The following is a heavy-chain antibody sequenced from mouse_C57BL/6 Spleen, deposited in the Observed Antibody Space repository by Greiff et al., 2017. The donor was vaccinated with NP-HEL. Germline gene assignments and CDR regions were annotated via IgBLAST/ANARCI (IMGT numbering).Heavy chain of an antibody. D-gene: IGHD3-2*02. V-gene: IGHV14-3*01. CDR1: GFNIKNTY. Sequence: VQLKESVAELVRPGASVKLSCTASGFNIKNTYMHWVKQRPEQGLEWIGRIDPANGNTKYAPKFQGKATITADTSSNTAYLQLSSLTSEDTAIYYCASVTAQATAWFAYWGQGTLVTVSA. J-gene: IGHJ3*01. CDR2: IDPANGNT. CDR3: ASVTAQATAWFAY.